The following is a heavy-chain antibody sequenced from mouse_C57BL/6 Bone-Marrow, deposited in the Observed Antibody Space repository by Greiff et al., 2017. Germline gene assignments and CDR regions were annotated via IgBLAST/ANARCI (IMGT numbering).Heavy chain of an antibody. D-gene: IGHD2-12*01. J-gene: IGHJ1*03. CDR1: GYTFTDYE. Sequence: QVQLQPSGAELVCPGASVTLSCKASGYTFTDYEMHWVQQTPVPGLEWIGSIDPETGGTASNQKFKGKAILTADKSYNTAYIELRNLTSEDSAVYYCTEEYNYNYTWDTGTTVPVSS. V-gene: IGHV1-15*01. CDR3: TEEYNYNYT. CDR2: IDPETGGT.